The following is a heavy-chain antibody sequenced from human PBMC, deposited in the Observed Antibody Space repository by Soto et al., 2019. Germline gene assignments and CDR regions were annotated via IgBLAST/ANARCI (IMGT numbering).Heavy chain of an antibody. D-gene: IGHD2-2*02. J-gene: IGHJ5*02. CDR3: ARGGIVVVPAAIGWFDP. V-gene: IGHV4-59*01. CDR2: IYYSGST. CDR1: GGSISSYC. Sequence: SEPLSLTCTVSGGSISSYCWSWIRQPPGRGLEWIGYIYYSGSTNYNPSIKSRVTISVDTSKNQFSLKLSSVTAADTAVYYCARGGIVVVPAAIGWFDPWGQGTLVTVS.